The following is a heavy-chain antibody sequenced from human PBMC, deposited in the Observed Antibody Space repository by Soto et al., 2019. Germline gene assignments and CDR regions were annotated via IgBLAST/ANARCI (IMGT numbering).Heavy chain of an antibody. J-gene: IGHJ2*01. CDR1: GLIFDNHA. V-gene: IGHV3-9*01. D-gene: IGHD5-12*01. CDR2: VTWNSVAT. Sequence: GGSMRLSCTASGLIFDNHAMHWVRQAPGKGLEWVAGVTWNSVATGYADSVKCRFTISRDNAKNSLYLQMNSLSAEDTAVYFCVKEGWMKYFDFWGRGTVVTVSS. CDR3: VKEGWMKYFDF.